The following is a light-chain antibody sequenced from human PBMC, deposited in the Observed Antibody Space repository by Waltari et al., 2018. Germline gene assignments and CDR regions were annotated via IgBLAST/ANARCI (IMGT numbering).Light chain of an antibody. J-gene: IGLJ2*01. Sequence: QSALTQPRSVSGSPGQSVTLSCTGTSSDTGCYKYVSWYQQHPGKAPKLVIYDVDKRPSGVPDRFSGSKAGNTASLTISGLQTDDDADYYCCSYAGRYTSVFGRGTRVTVL. CDR3: CSYAGRYTSV. V-gene: IGLV2-11*01. CDR1: SSDTGCYKY. CDR2: DVD.